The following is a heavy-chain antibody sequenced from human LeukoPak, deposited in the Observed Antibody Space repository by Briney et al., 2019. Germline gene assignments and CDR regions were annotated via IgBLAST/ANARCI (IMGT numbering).Heavy chain of an antibody. V-gene: IGHV2-70*11. J-gene: IGHJ4*02. CDR3: ARTGGYYYDSSGYPSGYDY. Sequence: SGPALVKPTQTLTLTFTFSGFSLSTSGMCVSWIRQPPGKALEWLARIDWDDDKYYSTSLKTSLTISKDTSKNQVVLTMTNMDPVDTATYYCARTGGYYYDSSGYPSGYDYWGQGTLLTVSS. CDR2: IDWDDDK. D-gene: IGHD3-22*01. CDR1: GFSLSTSGMC.